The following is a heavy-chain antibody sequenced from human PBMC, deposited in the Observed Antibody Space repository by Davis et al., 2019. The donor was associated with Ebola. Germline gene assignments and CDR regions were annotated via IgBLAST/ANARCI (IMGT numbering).Heavy chain of an antibody. Sequence: SETLSLTCTVSGGSISSYYWSWIRQPPGKGLEWIGYIYYSGSTNYNPSLKSRVTISVDTSKNQFSLKLSSVTAADTAVYYCAREPWYYGMDVWGQGTTVTVSS. J-gene: IGHJ6*02. CDR3: AREPWYYGMDV. CDR2: IYYSGST. CDR1: GGSISSYY. V-gene: IGHV4-59*01.